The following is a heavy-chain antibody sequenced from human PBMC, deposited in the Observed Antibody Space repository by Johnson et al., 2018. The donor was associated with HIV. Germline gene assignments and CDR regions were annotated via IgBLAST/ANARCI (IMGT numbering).Heavy chain of an antibody. CDR3: VRERNMIVVDDDAFDI. CDR2: ISYDGSNK. CDR1: GFTFSSSA. J-gene: IGHJ3*02. V-gene: IGHV3-30-3*01. D-gene: IGHD3-22*01. Sequence: QVQLVESGGGVVQPGRSLRLSCAASGFTFSSSAMHWVRQATGKGLAWVAVISYDGSNKYYADSVKGRFTISRDNSKTTLYLQMNSLRAEDTAVYYCVRERNMIVVDDDAFDIWGQGTMVTVSS.